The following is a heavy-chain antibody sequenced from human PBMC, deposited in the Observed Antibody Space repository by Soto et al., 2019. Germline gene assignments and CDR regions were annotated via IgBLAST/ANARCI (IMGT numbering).Heavy chain of an antibody. CDR2: ISGSGGST. J-gene: IGHJ4*02. Sequence: PGGSLRLSCAASGFTFSSYAMSWVRQAPGKGLEWVSAISGSGGSTYYADSVKGRFTISRDNSKNTLYLQMNSLRAEDTAVYYCAKDPVPMVRGVRPFDYWGQGTLVTVSS. V-gene: IGHV3-23*01. CDR1: GFTFSSYA. D-gene: IGHD3-10*01. CDR3: AKDPVPMVRGVRPFDY.